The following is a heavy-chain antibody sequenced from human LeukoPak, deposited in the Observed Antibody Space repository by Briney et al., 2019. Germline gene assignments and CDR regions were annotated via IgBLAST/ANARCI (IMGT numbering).Heavy chain of an antibody. Sequence: PGGSLRLNCATYRFTFTNNGMNWDRQAPGKGLEWVSYISTTSRTVYYADSVQGRFTVSRDDAKNSSYLQMNSLRDEDTAMYYCARVGDGHSVNYLDDWGQGTLVTVSS. D-gene: IGHD5-24*01. CDR3: ARVGDGHSVNYLDD. CDR2: ISTTSRTV. J-gene: IGHJ4*02. CDR1: RFTFTNNG. V-gene: IGHV3-48*02.